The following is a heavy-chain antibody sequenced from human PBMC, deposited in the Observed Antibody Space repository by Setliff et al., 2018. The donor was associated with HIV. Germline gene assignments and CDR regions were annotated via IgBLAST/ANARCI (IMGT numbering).Heavy chain of an antibody. CDR2: INPNSGGT. Sequence: ASVKVSCKASGYTFTGYYMHWVRQAPGQGLEWMGWINPNSGGTNYAQKFQGRVTMTRDTSISTAYMELSRLRSDATAVYYCARVSGFGDKLGYWGQGTLVTVSS. CDR1: GYTFTGYY. J-gene: IGHJ4*02. V-gene: IGHV1-2*02. D-gene: IGHD3-10*01. CDR3: ARVSGFGDKLGY.